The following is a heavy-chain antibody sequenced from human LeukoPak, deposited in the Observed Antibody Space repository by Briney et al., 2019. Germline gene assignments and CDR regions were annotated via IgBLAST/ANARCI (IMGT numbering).Heavy chain of an antibody. V-gene: IGHV3-7*03. CDR3: TSDRYSSGWYNLP. CDR2: IKQDGSEK. D-gene: IGHD6-19*01. Sequence: GGTLRPSSTPSEFTFSNYWLSWVRPAPRKWQEWLANIKQDGSEKFYVDSVKGVFTVSREDDKNSLYLEMNSLRDDDTGVYYCTSDRYSSGWYNLPWGQGTLVTVSS. J-gene: IGHJ5*02. CDR1: EFTFSNYW.